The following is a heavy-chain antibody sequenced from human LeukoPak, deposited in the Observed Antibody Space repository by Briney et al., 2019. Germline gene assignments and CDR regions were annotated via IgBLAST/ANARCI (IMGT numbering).Heavy chain of an antibody. V-gene: IGHV3-15*01. CDR3: TIYVSY. D-gene: IGHD3-16*01. CDR2: IKSKTDDGTT. Sequence: GGSLRLSCAASGFTFSNAWMSWVRQAPGKGLEWVGRIKSKTDDGTTDYAASVKGRFTISRDDSKNTLYLQMNSLKTEDTAVYYCTIYVSYWGQGTLVTVSS. J-gene: IGHJ4*02. CDR1: GFTFSNAW.